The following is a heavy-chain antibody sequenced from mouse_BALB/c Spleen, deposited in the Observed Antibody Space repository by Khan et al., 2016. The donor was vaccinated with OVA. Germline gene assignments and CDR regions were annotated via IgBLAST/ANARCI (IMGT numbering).Heavy chain of an antibody. CDR3: ARTARIKY. V-gene: IGHV3-2*02. Sequence: EVQLVESGPGLVKPSQSLSLTCTVTGYSITSGYGWNWIRQFPGNKLEWMGYISYTGSTNYNQSFKSRIAITRDTSKNQFFLQLNSVTTEDTARYYCARTARIKYWGQGTTLTVSS. J-gene: IGHJ2*01. CDR1: GYSITSGYG. CDR2: ISYTGST. D-gene: IGHD1-2*01.